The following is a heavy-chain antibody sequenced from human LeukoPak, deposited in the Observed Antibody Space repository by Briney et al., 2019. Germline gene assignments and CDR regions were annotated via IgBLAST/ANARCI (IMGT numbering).Heavy chain of an antibody. J-gene: IGHJ5*02. CDR1: GGSISSSTYY. V-gene: IGHV4-39*07. Sequence: SETLSLTCTVSGGSISSSTYYWGWIRQPPGKGLEWIGGIYYSGSTYYNPSLKSRVTISVDTSKSQFSLKLSSVTAADTAVYYCARERAPHWNYFDWFDPWGQGTLVTVSS. CDR2: IYYSGST. CDR3: ARERAPHWNYFDWFDP. D-gene: IGHD1-7*01.